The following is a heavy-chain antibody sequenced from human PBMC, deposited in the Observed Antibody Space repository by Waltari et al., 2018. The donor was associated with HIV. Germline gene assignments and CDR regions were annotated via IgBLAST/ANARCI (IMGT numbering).Heavy chain of an antibody. CDR1: GYHLSDLS. V-gene: IGHV1-24*01. CDR3: VTLYNESPLYSNF. D-gene: IGHD2-15*01. CDR2: FDPKNGKP. J-gene: IGHJ1*01. Sequence: HLMPSTTALKRPGTSVTIPCQVSGYHLSDLSMPWVRQGRGQRLEWMGGFDPKNGKPVYSQRFWGRVSLAEDTSEDTAFLELNRLTSDDTAVYYCVTLYNESPLYSNFWGQGTLVTV.